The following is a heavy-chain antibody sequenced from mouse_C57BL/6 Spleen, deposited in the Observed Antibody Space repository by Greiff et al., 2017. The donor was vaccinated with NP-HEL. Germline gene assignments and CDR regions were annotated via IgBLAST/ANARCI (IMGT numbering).Heavy chain of an antibody. D-gene: IGHD1-1*01. J-gene: IGHJ4*01. CDR2: INPSNGGT. CDR3: ARCPNYYGSSSYAMDY. V-gene: IGHV1-53*01. Sequence: QVQLQQPGTELVKPGASVKLSCKASGYTFTSYWMHWVKQRPGQGLEWIGNINPSNGGTNYNEKFKSKATLTVDKSSSTAYMQLSSLTSEDSAVYYCARCPNYYGSSSYAMDYWGQGTSVTVSS. CDR1: GYTFTSYW.